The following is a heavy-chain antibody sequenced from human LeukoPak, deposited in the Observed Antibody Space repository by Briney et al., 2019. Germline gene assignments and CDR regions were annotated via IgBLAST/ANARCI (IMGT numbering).Heavy chain of an antibody. J-gene: IGHJ4*02. V-gene: IGHV1-69*13. Sequence: ASVRVSCKASEGAFGSHTFSWVRLAPGQGLQWMGGIIPFFHRTIHAENFQGRVTITADESTSTVYMDLRSLRSDDTAVYYCARAETSLGPYYWGQGTLVTVSS. D-gene: IGHD1-14*01. CDR2: IIPFFHRT. CDR1: EGAFGSHT. CDR3: ARAETSLGPYY.